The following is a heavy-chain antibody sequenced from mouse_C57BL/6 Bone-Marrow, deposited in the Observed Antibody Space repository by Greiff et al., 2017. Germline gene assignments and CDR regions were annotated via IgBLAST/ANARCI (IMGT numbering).Heavy chain of an antibody. CDR1: GYTFTNYW. CDR2: MHPNGGSP. D-gene: IGHD2-12*01. J-gene: IGHJ4*01. CDR3: ARSYNYADSNMDD. Sequence: QVQLQQPGAELVKPGASVKLSCKASGYTFTNYWMHWVKQRPGQGLEWIGMMHPNGGSPDYNEKFKSEATLSVDKSSRTAYMELSSLTSEDSAVYYCARSYNYADSNMDDWGEGTSVTASS. V-gene: IGHV1-64*01.